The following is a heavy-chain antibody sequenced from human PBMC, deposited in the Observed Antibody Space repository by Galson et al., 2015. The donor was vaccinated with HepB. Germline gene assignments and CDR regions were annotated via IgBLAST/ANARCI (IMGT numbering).Heavy chain of an antibody. V-gene: IGHV3-9*01. CDR2: ISWNNGNI. CDR1: GFTFDDYA. Sequence: SLRLSCAASGFTFDDYAMHWVRQAPGKGLEWVSGISWNNGNIGYADSMKGRFTISRDNAKNSLYLQMNSLRAEDTALYYCARDIGSGTGSYYYTDVWGKGTTVTVSS. J-gene: IGHJ6*03. D-gene: IGHD3-10*01. CDR3: ARDIGSGTGSYYYTDV.